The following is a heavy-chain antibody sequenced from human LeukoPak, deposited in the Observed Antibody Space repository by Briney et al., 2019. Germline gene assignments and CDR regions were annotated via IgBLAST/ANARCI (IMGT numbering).Heavy chain of an antibody. Sequence: GGSLRLSCAASGFTFSSYAMSWVRQAPGKGLEWVSSISGSGGSTYYADSVKGRFTISRDNAKNSLYLQMNSLRAEDTAVYYCARDGAAATLDYWGQGTLVTVSS. J-gene: IGHJ4*02. V-gene: IGHV3-23*01. CDR3: ARDGAAATLDY. D-gene: IGHD6-13*01. CDR1: GFTFSSYA. CDR2: ISGSGGST.